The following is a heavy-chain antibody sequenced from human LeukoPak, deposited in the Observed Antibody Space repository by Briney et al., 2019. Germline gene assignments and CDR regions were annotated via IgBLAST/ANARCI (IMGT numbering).Heavy chain of an antibody. CDR3: AKEDGYSSGWYVKGFDY. V-gene: IGHV3-23*01. CDR1: GFTFSSYA. J-gene: IGHJ4*02. D-gene: IGHD6-19*01. Sequence: GGSLRLSCAASGFTFSSYAMSWVRQAPGKGLEWLSAISGRGGSTYYADSVKGRFTISRDNSRNTLYLQMNSLRAEDTAVYYCAKEDGYSSGWYVKGFDYWGQGTLVTVSS. CDR2: ISGRGGST.